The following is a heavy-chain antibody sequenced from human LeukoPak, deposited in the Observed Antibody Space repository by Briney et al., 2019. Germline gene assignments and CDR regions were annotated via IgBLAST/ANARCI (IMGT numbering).Heavy chain of an antibody. CDR1: GGSISSYY. Sequence: SETLSLTCTVSGGSISSYYWSWIRQPPGKGLECIGYIYYTGSTNYNPSLKSRVTIAVDTSKNQFSLKLTSVTAADTAVYYGARGGGLGWPFFDYWGQGTLVTVSS. J-gene: IGHJ4*02. V-gene: IGHV4-59*01. CDR3: ARGGGLGWPFFDY. D-gene: IGHD3-16*01. CDR2: IYYTGST.